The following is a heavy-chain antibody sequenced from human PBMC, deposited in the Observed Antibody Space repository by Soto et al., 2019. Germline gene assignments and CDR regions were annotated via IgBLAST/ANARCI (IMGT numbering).Heavy chain of an antibody. V-gene: IGHV3-74*01. D-gene: IGHD3-22*01. CDR1: GFTFSSYW. CDR2: IKSDGSGT. Sequence: EVQLVESGGGLVQPGGSLTLSCAASGFTFSSYWMHWVRQAPGKGLVWVSRIKSDGSGTSYADSVKGRLTISRDNARNTLYLQMNSLRAEDTAVYFCVRGDGDHYDGNVYLGRHWGQGTLVTVSS. J-gene: IGHJ4*02. CDR3: VRGDGDHYDGNVYLGRH.